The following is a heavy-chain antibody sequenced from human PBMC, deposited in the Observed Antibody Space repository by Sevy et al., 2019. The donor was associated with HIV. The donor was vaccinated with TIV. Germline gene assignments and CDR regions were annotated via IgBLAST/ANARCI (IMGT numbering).Heavy chain of an antibody. CDR2: INHSGST. D-gene: IGHD6-6*01. CDR3: ASLYSSSRNYYYYYGMDV. Sequence: SETLSLTCAVYGGSFSGYYWSWIRQPPGKGLEWIGEINHSGSTNYNPSFKSRVTISVDTSKNQFSLKLSSVTAADTAVYYCASLYSSSRNYYYYYGMDVWGQGTTVTVSS. V-gene: IGHV4-34*01. CDR1: GGSFSGYY. J-gene: IGHJ6*02.